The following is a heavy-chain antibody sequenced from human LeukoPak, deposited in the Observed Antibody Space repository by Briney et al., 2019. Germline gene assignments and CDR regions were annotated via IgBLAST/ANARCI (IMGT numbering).Heavy chain of an antibody. Sequence: GGSLRLSCAASGFTVSSNYMSWVRQAPGKGLEWVSVIYSGGSTYYADSVKGRFTISRDNSKNTLYLQMNSLRAEDTAVYYCARPNYYYYSMDVWGQGTTVTVSS. CDR3: ARPNYYYYSMDV. CDR1: GFTVSSNY. J-gene: IGHJ6*02. CDR2: IYSGGST. V-gene: IGHV3-66*04.